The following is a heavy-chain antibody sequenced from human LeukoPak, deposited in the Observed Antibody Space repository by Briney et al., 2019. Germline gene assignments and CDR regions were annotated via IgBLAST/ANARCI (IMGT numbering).Heavy chain of an antibody. Sequence: ASVKVSCKASGGTFSSYAISWVRQAPGQGLEWMGRTIPILGIANYAQKFQGRVTITADKSTSTAYMELSSLRSEDTAVYYCAKDRRNDFDYWGQGTLVTVSS. CDR3: AKDRRNDFDY. V-gene: IGHV1-69*04. CDR2: TIPILGIA. CDR1: GGTFSSYA. J-gene: IGHJ4*02. D-gene: IGHD1-14*01.